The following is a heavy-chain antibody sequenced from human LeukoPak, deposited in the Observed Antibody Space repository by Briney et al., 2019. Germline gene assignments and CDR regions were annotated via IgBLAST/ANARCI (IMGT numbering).Heavy chain of an antibody. CDR3: AFKRDYAFDY. V-gene: IGHV3-30*03. Sequence: GRSLRLSRAASGFTFSSYGMHWVRQAPGKGLEWVAVISYDGSNKYYADSVKGRFTISRDNSKNTLYLQMNSLRAEDTAVCYCAFKRDYAFDYWGQGTLVTVSS. CDR2: ISYDGSNK. D-gene: IGHD4-17*01. J-gene: IGHJ4*02. CDR1: GFTFSSYG.